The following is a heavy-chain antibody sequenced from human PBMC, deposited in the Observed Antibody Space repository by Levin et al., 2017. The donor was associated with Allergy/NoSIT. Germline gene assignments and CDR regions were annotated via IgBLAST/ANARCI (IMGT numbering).Heavy chain of an antibody. Sequence: GGSLRLSCAASGFTFSSYEMNWVRQAPGKGLEWVSYISSSGSTIYYADSVKGRFTISRDNAKNSLYLQMNSLRAEDTAVYYCARDSSGYDSYYYYGMDVWGQGTTVTVSS. CDR1: GFTFSSYE. D-gene: IGHD5-12*01. V-gene: IGHV3-48*03. CDR2: ISSSGSTI. CDR3: ARDSSGYDSYYYYGMDV. J-gene: IGHJ6*02.